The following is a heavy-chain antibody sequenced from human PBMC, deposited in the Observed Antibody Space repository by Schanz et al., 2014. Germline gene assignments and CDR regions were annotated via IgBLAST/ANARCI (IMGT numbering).Heavy chain of an antibody. D-gene: IGHD1-26*01. CDR1: GFTFSSYG. V-gene: IGHV3-33*01. Sequence: QVQLVESGGGVVQPGRSLRLSCAASGFTFSSYGMHWVRQAPGKGLEWVAVIWYDGSNKYYADSVKGRFTISRDNAENTLFLQMNSLRAEDTAVYYCARNRGSGGQNWYFDLWGRGTLVTVSS. CDR2: IWYDGSNK. J-gene: IGHJ2*01. CDR3: ARNRGSGGQNWYFDL.